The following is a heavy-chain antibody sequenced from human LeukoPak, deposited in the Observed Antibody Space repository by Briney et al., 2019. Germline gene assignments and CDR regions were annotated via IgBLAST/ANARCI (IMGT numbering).Heavy chain of an antibody. CDR3: ASRPGSTDYYYYGMDV. CDR1: GFTFSSYG. D-gene: IGHD1-7*01. V-gene: IGHV3-30*03. Sequence: GGSLRLSCAASGFTFSSYGMHWVRQAPGKGLEWVAVISYDGSNKYYADSVKGRFTISRDNSKNTLYLQMNSLRAEDTAVYYCASRPGSTDYYYYGMDVWGQGTTVTVSS. J-gene: IGHJ6*02. CDR2: ISYDGSNK.